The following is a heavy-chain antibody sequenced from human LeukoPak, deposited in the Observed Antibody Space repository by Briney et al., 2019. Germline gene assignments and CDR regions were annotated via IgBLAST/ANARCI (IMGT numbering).Heavy chain of an antibody. V-gene: IGHV3-30*18. CDR1: GFTFSSYG. J-gene: IGHJ4*02. CDR2: ISYDGSNK. CDR3: AKDLFQEFDY. Sequence: PGGSLRLSCAASGFTFSSYGMHWVRQAPGKGLEWVAVISYDGSNKYYADSVKGRFTISRDNSKNTLYLQMNSLRAEDTAVYYCAKDLFQEFDYWGQGTLVTVSS.